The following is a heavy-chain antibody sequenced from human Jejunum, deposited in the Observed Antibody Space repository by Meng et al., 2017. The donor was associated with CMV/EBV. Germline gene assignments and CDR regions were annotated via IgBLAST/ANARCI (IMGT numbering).Heavy chain of an antibody. D-gene: IGHD3-10*01. J-gene: IGHJ5*01. V-gene: IGHV3-7*01. CDR3: ARDQAGTPMGWFDS. Sequence: SGFTLVSYWMSWVRQAPGKGLEWVANINPDGSVRHYLDSVKGRFTISRDSGKNSLYLQMNSLRAEDTAVFYCARDQAGTPMGWFDSWGQGTLVTVSS. CDR2: INPDGSVR. CDR1: GFTLVSYW.